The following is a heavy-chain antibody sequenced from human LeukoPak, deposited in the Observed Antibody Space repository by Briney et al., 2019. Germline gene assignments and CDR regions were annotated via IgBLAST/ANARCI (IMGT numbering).Heavy chain of an antibody. V-gene: IGHV3-21*01. CDR3: ARGGRDGYNFAPGLHDY. J-gene: IGHJ4*02. CDR2: ISSSSSYI. CDR1: GFTFSSYS. Sequence: PGGSLRLSCAASGFTFSSYSMNWVRQAPGKGLEWVSSISSSSSYIYYADSVEGRFTISRDNAKNSLYLQMNSLRAEDTAVYYCARGGRDGYNFAPGLHDYWGQGTLVTVSS. D-gene: IGHD5-24*01.